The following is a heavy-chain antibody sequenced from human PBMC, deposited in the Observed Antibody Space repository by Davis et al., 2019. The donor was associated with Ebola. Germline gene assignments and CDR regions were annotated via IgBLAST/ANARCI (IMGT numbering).Heavy chain of an antibody. CDR3: AKPPTVTREYYYYGMDV. CDR1: GGTFSSYA. V-gene: IGHV1-69*04. J-gene: IGHJ6*02. Sequence: AASVKVSYKASGGTFSSYAISWVRQAPGQGLEWMGRIIPILGIANYAQKFQGRVTITADKSTSTAYMELSSLRSEDTAVYYCAKPPTVTREYYYYGMDVWGQGTTVTVSS. CDR2: IIPILGIA. D-gene: IGHD4-17*01.